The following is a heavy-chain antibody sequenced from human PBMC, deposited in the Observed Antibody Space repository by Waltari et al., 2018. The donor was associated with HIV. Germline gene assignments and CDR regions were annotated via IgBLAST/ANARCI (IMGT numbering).Heavy chain of an antibody. Sequence: QVQLQESGPGQVKPSQTLSLTCAVSGGSISSGGYYWNWIRQPPGKGLEWIGYTYYSGSTYYNPSLKSRLTISVDTSKNQFSLKLSSVTAADTAVYYCASSDFPGYFKSWGQGTLVIVSS. CDR2: TYYSGST. CDR1: GGSISSGGYY. V-gene: IGHV4-31*11. J-gene: IGHJ4*02. D-gene: IGHD3-3*01. CDR3: ASSDFPGYFKS.